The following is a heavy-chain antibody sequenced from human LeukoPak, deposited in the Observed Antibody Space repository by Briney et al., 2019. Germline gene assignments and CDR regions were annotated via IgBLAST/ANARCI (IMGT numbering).Heavy chain of an antibody. Sequence: GGSLRLSCVASGFTFSSYVMNWVRQAPGKGLEWVAVISSGGGNQYYADSVKGRFTISRDNSNNRVYLQMNSLRGEDRDAYYCARAQRTIAELFSLDYCGQGTLATAYS. V-gene: IGHV3-30*13. CDR3: ARAQRTIAELFSLDY. CDR1: GFTFSSYV. CDR2: ISSGGGNQ. J-gene: IGHJ4*02. D-gene: IGHD3-10*01.